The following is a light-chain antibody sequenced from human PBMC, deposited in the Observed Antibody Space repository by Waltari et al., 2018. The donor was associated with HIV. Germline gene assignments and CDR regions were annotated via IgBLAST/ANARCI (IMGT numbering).Light chain of an antibody. V-gene: IGLV1-44*01. CDR1: SSNIGSNT. CDR3: AVWGDSLNGPV. J-gene: IGLJ2*01. CDR2: SNN. Sequence: QSVLTQPPSASGTPGQRVTISCSGSSSNIGSNTVNWYQQLPGTAPKLLIYSNNQRPSGVPDRLSGSKSGTSASLVISGLQSEDEADYYCAVWGDSLNGPVFGGGTKLTVL.